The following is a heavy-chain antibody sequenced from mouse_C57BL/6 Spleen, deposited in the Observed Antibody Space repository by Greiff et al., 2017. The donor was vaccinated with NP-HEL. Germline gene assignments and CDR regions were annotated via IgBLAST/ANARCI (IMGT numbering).Heavy chain of an antibody. CDR3: ASFSDFDY. CDR2: ISDGGSYT. V-gene: IGHV5-4*03. Sequence: EVKLQESGGGLVKPGGSLKLSCAASGFTFSSYAMSWVRQTPEKRLEWVATISDGGSYTYYPDNVKGRFTISRDNAKNNLYLQMSHLKSEDTAMYYCASFSDFDYWGQGTTLTVSS. J-gene: IGHJ2*01. CDR1: GFTFSSYA.